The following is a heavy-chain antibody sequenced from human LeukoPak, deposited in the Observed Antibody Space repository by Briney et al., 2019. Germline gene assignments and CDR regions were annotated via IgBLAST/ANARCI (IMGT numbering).Heavy chain of an antibody. D-gene: IGHD2/OR15-2a*01. CDR3: TTDDPVNRS. CDR1: GFTFNNAW. CDR2: IKSKADAGTT. Sequence: KPGGPLRLSCAASGFTFNNAWMAWVRQAPGKGLEWVGRIKSKADAGTTDYAAPVKGRFTISRDDSKNTLYLQMNSLKTEDTGMYYCTTDDPVNRSWGQGTLVTVSS. J-gene: IGHJ4*02. V-gene: IGHV3-15*01.